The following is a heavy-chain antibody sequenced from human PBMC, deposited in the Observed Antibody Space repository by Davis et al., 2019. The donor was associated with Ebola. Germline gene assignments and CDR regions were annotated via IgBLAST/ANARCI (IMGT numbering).Heavy chain of an antibody. D-gene: IGHD3-10*01. J-gene: IGHJ3*02. CDR2: IYYSGST. CDR3: ARASVRWFGELLYTSDAFDI. CDR1: GGSISSSSYY. Sequence: SETLSLTCTVSGGSISSSSYYWSWIRQPPGKGLEWIGHIYYSGSTNYNPSLKSRVTISVDTSKNQFSLQLSSVTAADKAVYYCARASVRWFGELLYTSDAFDIWGQGTMVTVSS. V-gene: IGHV4-61*01.